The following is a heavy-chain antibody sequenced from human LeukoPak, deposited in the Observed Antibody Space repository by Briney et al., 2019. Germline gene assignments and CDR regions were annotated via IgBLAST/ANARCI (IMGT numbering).Heavy chain of an antibody. J-gene: IGHJ5*02. Sequence: SETLSLTCAVSGGSISSSNWWSWVRQPPGKGLEWIGEIYHSGSTNYNPSLKSRVTISVDKSKNQFSLKLSSVTAADTALYYCARGVTMIGRLSFDPWGQGTLVTVSS. CDR1: GGSISSSNW. D-gene: IGHD3-22*01. CDR3: ARGVTMIGRLSFDP. V-gene: IGHV4-4*02. CDR2: IYHSGST.